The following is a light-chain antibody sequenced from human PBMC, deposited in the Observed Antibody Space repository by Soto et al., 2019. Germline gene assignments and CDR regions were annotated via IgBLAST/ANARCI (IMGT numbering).Light chain of an antibody. V-gene: IGKV1-39*01. CDR2: AAS. CDR3: QQSEIRRT. CDR1: QNIAQF. Sequence: DIQMTQSPSTLSASVGDRVTITCRASQNIAQFLHWYQQKPGQAPKLLIYAASNLQSGVPSRFSGSGSGTDFILTISSLQPEDFATYYCQQSEIRRTFGQGTRVDMK. J-gene: IGKJ1*01.